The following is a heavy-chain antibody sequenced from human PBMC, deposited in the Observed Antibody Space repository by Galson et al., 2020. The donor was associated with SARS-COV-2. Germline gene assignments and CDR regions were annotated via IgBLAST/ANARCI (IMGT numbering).Heavy chain of an antibody. CDR2: IGTAGDT. Sequence: GESLKISCAASGFTFSSYDMHWVRQATGKGLEWVSAIGTAGDTYYPGSVKSRFTISRENAKNSLYLQMNSLRAGDTAVYYCARGKGYYYYYMDVWGKGTTVTVSS. J-gene: IGHJ6*03. CDR3: ARGKGYYYYYMDV. CDR1: GFTFSSYD. V-gene: IGHV3-13*01.